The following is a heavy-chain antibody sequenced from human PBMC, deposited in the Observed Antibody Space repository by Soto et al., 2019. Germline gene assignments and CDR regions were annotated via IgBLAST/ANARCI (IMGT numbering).Heavy chain of an antibody. CDR1: GGTFSSYA. V-gene: IGHV1-69*06. Sequence: QVQLVQSGAEVKKPGSSVKVSCKASGGTFSSYAISWVRQAPGQGLEWMGGIIPSFGTANYAQKFQGRVTIIADKSTSTAYMELSSLRSEDTAVYYCARDKETRTGQQLAAFDIWGQGTMVTVSS. CDR2: IIPSFGTA. CDR3: ARDKETRTGQQLAAFDI. J-gene: IGHJ3*02. D-gene: IGHD6-13*01.